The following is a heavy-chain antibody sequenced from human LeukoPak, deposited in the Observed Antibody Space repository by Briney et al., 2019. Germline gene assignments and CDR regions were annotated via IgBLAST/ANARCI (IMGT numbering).Heavy chain of an antibody. D-gene: IGHD3-10*01. V-gene: IGHV4-59*01. CDR3: ARVVSMVRGAHNWFDP. J-gene: IGHJ5*02. CDR1: GGSISSYY. CDR2: IYYSGST. Sequence: SETLSLTCTVSGGSISSYYWSWIRQPPGKGLEWIGYIYYSGSTNYNPSLKSRVTILVDTSKNQFSLKLSSVTAADTAVYYCARVVSMVRGAHNWFDPWGQGTLVTVSS.